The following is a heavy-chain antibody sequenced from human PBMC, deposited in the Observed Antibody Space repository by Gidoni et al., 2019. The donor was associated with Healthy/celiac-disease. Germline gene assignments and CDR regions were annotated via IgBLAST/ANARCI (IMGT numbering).Heavy chain of an antibody. Sequence: QLQLVQSGAEVKKPGSSVKVSCKASGDTYSSYAISRVRQAPGQGLEWMGGIIPIFGTANYAQKFQGRVTITADESTSTAYMELSSLRSEDTAVYYWAREYCSSTSCYIEFDYWGQGTLVTVSS. V-gene: IGHV1-69*01. CDR2: IIPIFGTA. CDR3: AREYCSSTSCYIEFDY. CDR1: GDTYSSYA. J-gene: IGHJ4*02. D-gene: IGHD2-2*02.